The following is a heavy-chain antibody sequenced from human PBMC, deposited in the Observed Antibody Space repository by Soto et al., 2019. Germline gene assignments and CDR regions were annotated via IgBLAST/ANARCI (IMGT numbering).Heavy chain of an antibody. CDR1: GYTFTGYY. CDR2: INPNSGGT. D-gene: IGHD2-2*01. J-gene: IGHJ6*01. V-gene: IGHV1-2*04. Sequence: ASVKVSCKASGYTFTGYYMHWVRQAPGQGLEWMGWINPNSGGTNYAQKFQGWVTMTRDTSISTAYMELSRLRSDDTAVYYCAKDPHCSSKSCYEGGMDVWGQGTTVTV. CDR3: AKDPHCSSKSCYEGGMDV.